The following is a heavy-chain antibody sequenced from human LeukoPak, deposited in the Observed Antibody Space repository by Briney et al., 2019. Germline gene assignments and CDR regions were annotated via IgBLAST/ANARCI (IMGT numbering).Heavy chain of an antibody. J-gene: IGHJ6*02. Sequence: SETLSLTCAVYGGSFSGYYWSWIRQPPGKGLEWIGEINHSGSTNYNPSLKSRVTISVDTSKNQFSLKLSSVTAADTAVYYCARAHSIASYYYGVDVWGQGTTVTVSS. CDR1: GGSFSGYY. D-gene: IGHD2/OR15-2a*01. CDR2: INHSGST. CDR3: ARAHSIASYYYGVDV. V-gene: IGHV4-34*01.